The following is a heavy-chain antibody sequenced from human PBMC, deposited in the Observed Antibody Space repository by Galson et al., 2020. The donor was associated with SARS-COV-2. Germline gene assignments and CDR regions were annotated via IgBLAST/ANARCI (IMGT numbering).Heavy chain of an antibody. V-gene: IGHV3-7*04. CDR3: ARGDYSYYYYGMDV. Sequence: GGSLRLSCAASGFTFSSYWMSWVRQAPGKGLEWVANIKQDGSERYYVDSVKGRFTISRDNAKNSLYLQMNSLRVEDTAVYYCARGDYSYYYYGMDVWGQGTTVIVSS. D-gene: IGHD4-17*01. CDR1: GFTFSSYW. CDR2: IKQDGSER. J-gene: IGHJ6*02.